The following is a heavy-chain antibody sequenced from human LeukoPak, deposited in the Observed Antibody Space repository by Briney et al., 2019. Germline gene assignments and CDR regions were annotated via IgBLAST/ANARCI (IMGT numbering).Heavy chain of an antibody. CDR2: IIPIFGTA. CDR1: GGTFSSYA. J-gene: IGHJ4*02. D-gene: IGHD1-26*01. V-gene: IGHV1-69*13. CDR3: ARHVEWELPMNDY. Sequence: SVKVSCKASGGTFSSYAISWVRQAPGQGLEWMGGIIPIFGTANYAQKFQGRVTITADESTGTAYMELSSLRSEDTAVYYCARHVEWELPMNDYWGQGTLVTVSS.